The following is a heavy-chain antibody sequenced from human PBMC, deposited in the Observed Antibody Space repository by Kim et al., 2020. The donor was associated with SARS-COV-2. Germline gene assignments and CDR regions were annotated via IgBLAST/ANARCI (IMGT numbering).Heavy chain of an antibody. J-gene: IGHJ3*02. D-gene: IGHD3-10*01. CDR1: GFTFSNAW. Sequence: GGSLRLSCAASGFTFSNAWMSWVRQAPGKGLEWVGRIKSKTDGGTTDYAAPVKGRFTISRDDSKNTLYLQMNSLKTEDTAVYYCTTGGWFGEWIDAFDIWGQGTMVTVSS. CDR2: IKSKTDGGTT. CDR3: TTGGWFGEWIDAFDI. V-gene: IGHV3-15*01.